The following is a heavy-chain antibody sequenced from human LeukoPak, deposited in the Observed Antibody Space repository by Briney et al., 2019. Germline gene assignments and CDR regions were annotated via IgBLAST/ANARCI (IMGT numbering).Heavy chain of an antibody. D-gene: IGHD3-10*01. J-gene: IGHJ4*02. V-gene: IGHV4-59*08. CDR3: ARGRLGGSGSYYNVLDY. CDR1: GGSISSLY. CDR2: IYYTGST. Sequence: PSETLSLTCSVSGGSISSLYWSWIRQPPGKGLEWIGYIYYTGSTNYNPSLKSRVTMFVDMSKNQFSLRLSSVTAADTAVYYCARGRLGGSGSYYNVLDYWGQGTLVTVSS.